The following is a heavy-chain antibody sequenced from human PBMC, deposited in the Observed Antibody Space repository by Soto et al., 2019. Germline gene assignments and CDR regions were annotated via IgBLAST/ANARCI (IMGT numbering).Heavy chain of an antibody. J-gene: IGHJ4*02. V-gene: IGHV3-53*01. CDR3: AKDRAVTTWAGFDY. CDR1: GFTVSSNY. Sequence: GGSLRLSCAASGFTVSSNYMSWVRQAPGKGLEWVSVIYNGGGTYYADSVKGRFTLSRDNSKNTLYLQMNSLRAEDTAVYYCAKDRAVTTWAGFDYWGQGTLVTVSS. D-gene: IGHD4-17*01. CDR2: IYNGGGT.